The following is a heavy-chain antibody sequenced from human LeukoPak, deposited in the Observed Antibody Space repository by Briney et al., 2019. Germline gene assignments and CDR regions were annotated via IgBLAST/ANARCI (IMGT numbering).Heavy chain of an antibody. V-gene: IGHV3-33*01. CDR2: IWYDGSNK. Sequence: GRSLRLSCAASGFTFSSYGMHWVRQAPGKGLEWVAVIWYDGSNKYYADSVKGGFTISRDNSKNTLYLQMNSLRAEDTAVYYCARDSSGYFGDWGQGTLVTASS. CDR1: GFTFSSYG. CDR3: ARDSSGYFGD. D-gene: IGHD3-22*01. J-gene: IGHJ4*02.